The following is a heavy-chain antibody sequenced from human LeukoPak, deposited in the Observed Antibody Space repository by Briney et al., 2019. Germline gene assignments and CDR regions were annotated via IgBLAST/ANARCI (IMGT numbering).Heavy chain of an antibody. J-gene: IGHJ5*02. Sequence: PSETLSLTCAVYGGSFSGYYWSWIRQPPGKGLEWIGEINHSGSTNYNPSLKSRVTISVDTSKNQFSLKLSSVTAADTAVYYCARETVVVAAIPKPYNWFDPWGQGTLVTVSS. CDR2: INHSGST. D-gene: IGHD2-15*01. V-gene: IGHV4-34*01. CDR1: GGSFSGYY. CDR3: ARETVVVAAIPKPYNWFDP.